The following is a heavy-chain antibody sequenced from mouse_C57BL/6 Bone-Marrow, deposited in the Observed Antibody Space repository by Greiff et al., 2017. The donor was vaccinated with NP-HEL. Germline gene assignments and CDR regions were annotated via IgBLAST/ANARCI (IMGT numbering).Heavy chain of an antibody. CDR1: GYPFTSSW. V-gene: IGHV1-52*01. Sequence: VQLQQPGAELVRPGSSVKLSCKASGYPFTSSWMHWVKQRPIQGLEWIGNIDPSDSETHYNQNFKDKATLTVDKTSSTAYLQLSSLTSEDSTVYYCAREGFAYWGPGTLVTVSA. CDR2: IDPSDSET. CDR3: AREGFAY. J-gene: IGHJ3*01.